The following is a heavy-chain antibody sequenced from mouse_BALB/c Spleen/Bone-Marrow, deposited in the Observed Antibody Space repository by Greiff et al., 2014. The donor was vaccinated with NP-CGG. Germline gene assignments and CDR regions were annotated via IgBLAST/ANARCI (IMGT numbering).Heavy chain of an antibody. CDR2: IWRGGST. V-gene: IGHV2-5*01. J-gene: IGHJ4*01. D-gene: IGHD2-1*01. Sequence: VKLVESGPGLVQPSQSLSITCTVSGFSLTSYGVHWVRQSPGKGLEWLGVIWRGGSTDYNAAFMSRLSITKDNSKSQVFSKMNSLQADDTAIYYCAKNLRGNYVRAMDYWGQGTSVTVSS. CDR1: GFSLTSYG. CDR3: AKNLRGNYVRAMDY.